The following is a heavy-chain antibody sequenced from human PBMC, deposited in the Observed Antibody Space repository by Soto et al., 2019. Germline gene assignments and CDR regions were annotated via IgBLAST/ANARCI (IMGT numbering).Heavy chain of an antibody. J-gene: IGHJ6*02. V-gene: IGHV1-69*01. CDR2: IIHMYGTA. CDR3: GRDHGYWTSISCYMDYYYYGMDV. D-gene: IGHD2-2*02. CDR1: GDTFSSYG. Sequence: QVQLVQSGAEVKKPGSSVKVSCKVSGDTFSSYGISWVRQAPGQGLEWMGGIIHMYGTANYSQKFQGRVTITADEPTTAAYMELSSLRSEDTAVYLCGRDHGYWTSISCYMDYYYYGMDVWGQGTTVTVSS.